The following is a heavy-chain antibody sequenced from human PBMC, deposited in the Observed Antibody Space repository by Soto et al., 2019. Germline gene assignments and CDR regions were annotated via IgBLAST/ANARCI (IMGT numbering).Heavy chain of an antibody. CDR3: AKDRAIAARPYYFDY. Sequence: GGSLRLSCAASGFTFSSYAMGWVRQAPGKGLEWVSAISGSGGSTYYADSVKGRFTISRDNSKNTLYLQMNSLRAEDTAVYYCAKDRAIAARPYYFDYWGQGTLVTVSS. D-gene: IGHD6-6*01. V-gene: IGHV3-23*01. CDR2: ISGSGGST. CDR1: GFTFSSYA. J-gene: IGHJ4*02.